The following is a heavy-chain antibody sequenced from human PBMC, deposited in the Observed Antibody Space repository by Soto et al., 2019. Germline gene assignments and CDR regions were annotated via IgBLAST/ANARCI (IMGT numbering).Heavy chain of an antibody. V-gene: IGHV3-74*01. CDR1: GFSFSNYW. Sequence: PGGSLRLSCAASGFSFSNYWIHWVRQAPGKGLVWVSHINSDGSNTNYADSVKGRFTISRDNAKNTLYLQMNSLRVEDTAVYYCARGWSAYLPDVWGQGTTVTVSS. D-gene: IGHD3-3*01. CDR2: INSDGSNT. CDR3: ARGWSAYLPDV. J-gene: IGHJ6*02.